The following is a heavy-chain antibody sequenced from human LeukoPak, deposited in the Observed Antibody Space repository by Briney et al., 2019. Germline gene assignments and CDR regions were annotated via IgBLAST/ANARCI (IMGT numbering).Heavy chain of an antibody. CDR3: AKGQAADWYFDL. CDR2: ISDSGSST. Sequence: PGGSLRLSCAASGFTFSDYYMSWIRQAPGMGLEWVSAISDSGSSTYYADSVKGRFTISRDNSKNTLYLQMSGLRAEDTAVYYCAKGQAADWYFDLWGRGTLVTVSS. V-gene: IGHV3-23*01. CDR1: GFTFSDYY. J-gene: IGHJ2*01. D-gene: IGHD2-15*01.